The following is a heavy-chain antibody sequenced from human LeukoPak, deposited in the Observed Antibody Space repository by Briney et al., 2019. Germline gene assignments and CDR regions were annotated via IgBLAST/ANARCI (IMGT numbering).Heavy chain of an antibody. V-gene: IGHV1-18*01. J-gene: IGHJ4*02. CDR2: ISAYNGNT. Sequence: ASVKVSCKASNYTFTNYPISWVRQAPGQGLEWMGWISAYNGNTNYAQKLQGRVTMTTDTSTSTAYMELRSLRSDDAAVYYCARDAYYDFWSGYLDQFDYWGQGTLVTVSS. CDR1: NYTFTNYP. D-gene: IGHD3-3*01. CDR3: ARDAYYDFWSGYLDQFDY.